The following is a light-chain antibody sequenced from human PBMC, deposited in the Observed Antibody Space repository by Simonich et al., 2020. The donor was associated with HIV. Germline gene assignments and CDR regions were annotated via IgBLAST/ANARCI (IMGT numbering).Light chain of an antibody. Sequence: EIVMTQSPATLSVSPGERATLPCRASQSVSSDLAGYHQEPGQSPRLLIYGASTRATGIPARFSGSGSGTEFTLTSSSLQSEDFAVYYCQQYYSTPRTFGQGTKVEIK. CDR2: GAS. CDR1: QSVSSD. J-gene: IGKJ1*01. V-gene: IGKV3-15*01. CDR3: QQYYSTPRT.